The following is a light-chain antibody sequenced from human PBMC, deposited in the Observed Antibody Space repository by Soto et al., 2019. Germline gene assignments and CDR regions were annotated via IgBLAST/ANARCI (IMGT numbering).Light chain of an antibody. CDR3: SSFTTSSTVV. Sequence: QSALTQTASVSGSPGQSISISCTGTSSDVGTYNYVSWFQQRPGKAPKLLIYEVTNRPSGVSDRFSGSKSGNTASLTISGLQAEDEADYYCSSFTTSSTVVFGEGTKVTVL. J-gene: IGLJ3*02. CDR1: SSDVGTYNY. V-gene: IGLV2-14*01. CDR2: EVT.